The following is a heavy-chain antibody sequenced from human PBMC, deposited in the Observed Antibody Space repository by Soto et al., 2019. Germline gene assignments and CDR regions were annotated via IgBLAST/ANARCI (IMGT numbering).Heavy chain of an antibody. CDR3: ARGLGITPFGVAAYYNGMDV. J-gene: IGHJ6*02. CDR1: GGSFSCYY. V-gene: IGHV4-34*01. Sequence: SETLSLTGAVYGGSFSCYYWIWIRQPPGKGLEWIGEINHSGSTNYNPSLKSRVTISVDTSKNQFSLKLSSVTAADTAVYYCARGLGITPFGVAAYYNGMDVWGQGTTVTVSS. D-gene: IGHD3-3*01. CDR2: INHSGST.